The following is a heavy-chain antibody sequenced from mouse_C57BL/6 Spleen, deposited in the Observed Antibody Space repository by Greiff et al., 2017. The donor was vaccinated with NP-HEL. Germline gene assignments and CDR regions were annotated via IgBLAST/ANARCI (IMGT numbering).Heavy chain of an antibody. CDR2: ISSGGSYT. D-gene: IGHD4-1*01. J-gene: IGHJ1*03. V-gene: IGHV5-6*01. CDR3: ARDANWDERYFDV. Sequence: DVQLQESGGDLVKPGGSLKLSCAASGFTFSSYGMSWVRQTPDKRLEWVATISSGGSYTYYPDSVKGRFTISRDNAKNTLYLQMSSLKSEDTAMYYCARDANWDERYFDVWGTGTTVTVSS. CDR1: GFTFSSYG.